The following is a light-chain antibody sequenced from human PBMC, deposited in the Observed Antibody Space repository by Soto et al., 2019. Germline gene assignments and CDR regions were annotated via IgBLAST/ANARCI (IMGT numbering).Light chain of an antibody. V-gene: IGLV2-18*01. CDR1: STDFISYNR. CDR3: SVQASETTYV. CDR2: EAS. J-gene: IGLJ1*01. Sequence: QSALTQPPSVSGAPGQAVTISCTGTSTDFISYNRVSWYQQPPSTAPKLIIYEASNRPSQVPDRFSGSQCGNTACLTISGLQGAEEGDYYCSVQASETTYVFGTGPKVTVL.